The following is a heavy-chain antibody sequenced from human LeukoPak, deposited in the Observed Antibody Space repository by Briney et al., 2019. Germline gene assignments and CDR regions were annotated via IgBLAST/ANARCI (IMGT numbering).Heavy chain of an antibody. CDR1: GFTFSSYG. CDR2: ISYDGSNK. CDR3: ARRLEDYSNYHFDY. D-gene: IGHD4-11*01. V-gene: IGHV3-30*03. Sequence: GGSLRLSCAASGFTFSSYGMHWVRQAPGKGLEWVAVISYDGSNKYYADSVKGRFTISRDNSKNTLYLQMNSLRAEDTAVYYCARRLEDYSNYHFDYWGQGTLVTVSS. J-gene: IGHJ4*02.